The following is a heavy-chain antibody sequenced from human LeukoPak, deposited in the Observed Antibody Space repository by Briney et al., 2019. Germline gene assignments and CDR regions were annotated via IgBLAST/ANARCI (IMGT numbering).Heavy chain of an antibody. D-gene: IGHD3-10*01. CDR2: MKKDGSET. J-gene: IGHJ4*02. V-gene: IGHV3-7*01. CDR3: GRHRSGSGTYFIDY. CDR1: GFTFRDYS. Sequence: GGSLRLSCVASGFTFRDYSMIWVRQAPGKGLQWVANMKKDGSETKYGDFVKGRFTISRDNAKNSLYLQMNSLRVEDTAVYYCGRHRSGSGTYFIDYWGQGTLVSVSS.